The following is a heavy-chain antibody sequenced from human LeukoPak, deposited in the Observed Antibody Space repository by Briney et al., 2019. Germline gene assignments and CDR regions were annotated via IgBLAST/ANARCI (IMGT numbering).Heavy chain of an antibody. Sequence: ASVKGSCKASGYTFTGDVISWVRQAPGQGLERMGWISAYNGNTNYAQKLQGRVTRTTDTSTSTAYMELRSLRSDDTAVYYCARFMVRGVGIPGYWGQGTLVTVSS. J-gene: IGHJ4*02. CDR2: ISAYNGNT. CDR3: ARFMVRGVGIPGY. D-gene: IGHD3-10*01. CDR1: GYTFTGDV. V-gene: IGHV1-18*04.